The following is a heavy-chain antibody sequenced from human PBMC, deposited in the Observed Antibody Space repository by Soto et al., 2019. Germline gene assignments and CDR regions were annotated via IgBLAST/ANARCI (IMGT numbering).Heavy chain of an antibody. CDR2: IYYSGST. V-gene: IGHV4-30-4*01. D-gene: IGHD3-10*01. J-gene: IGHJ6*02. Sequence: QVQLQESGPGLVKPSQTLSLTCTVSGGSITSGDYYWSWIRQPPGKGLEWIGNIYYSGSTSHNPSLQSRFTISLDTSENQFSLRLSSLTAADTAVYYCARDRYYGSGTYYNFYYGMDVWGQGTTVTVSS. CDR3: ARDRYYGSGTYYNFYYGMDV. CDR1: GGSITSGDYY.